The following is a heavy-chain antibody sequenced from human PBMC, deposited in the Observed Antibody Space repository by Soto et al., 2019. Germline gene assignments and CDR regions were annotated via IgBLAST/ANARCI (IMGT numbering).Heavy chain of an antibody. Sequence: PGGSLRLSCAASGFTFSSSTMSWVRQAPGKELEWVSSISGSSGSTFYADSVKGRFTVSRDNSKNTLSLQMNSLSAEDTAIYYCAKGDPDYDFWSYYSLTWFDPWGQGTLVTVS. V-gene: IGHV3-23*01. CDR1: GFTFSSST. CDR3: AKGDPDYDFWSYYSLTWFDP. CDR2: ISGSSGST. D-gene: IGHD3-3*01. J-gene: IGHJ5*02.